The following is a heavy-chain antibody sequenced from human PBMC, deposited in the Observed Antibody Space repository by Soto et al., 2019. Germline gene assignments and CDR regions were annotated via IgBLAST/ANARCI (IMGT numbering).Heavy chain of an antibody. V-gene: IGHV1-18*01. D-gene: IGHD2-2*01. CDR2: ISAYNGNT. CDR3: ARVLGWAVVVPAATQDWFDP. Sequence: ASVKVSCKASGYTFTSYGISWVRQAPGQGLEWMGWISAYNGNTNYAQKLQGRVTMTPDTSTSTAYMELRSLRSDDTAVYYCARVLGWAVVVPAATQDWFDPWGQGTLVTVSS. CDR1: GYTFTSYG. J-gene: IGHJ5*02.